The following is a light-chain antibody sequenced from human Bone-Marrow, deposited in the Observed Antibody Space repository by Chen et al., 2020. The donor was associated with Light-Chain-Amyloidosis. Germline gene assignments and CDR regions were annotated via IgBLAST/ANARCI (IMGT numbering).Light chain of an antibody. CDR1: SSDVGGYND. Sequence: QSALTQPASVSGSPGQSITISCTGTSSDVGGYNDVSWYQQHPGKAPKLMIYDVSNRPSGVSNRVSGSKSGNTASLTISGLQAEDEADYYCSSYTSSSTPVVFGGGTKLTVL. CDR3: SSYTSSSTPVV. V-gene: IGLV2-14*01. CDR2: DVS. J-gene: IGLJ2*01.